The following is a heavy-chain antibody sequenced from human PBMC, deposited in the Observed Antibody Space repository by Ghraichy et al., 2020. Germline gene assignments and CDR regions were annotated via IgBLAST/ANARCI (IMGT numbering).Heavy chain of an antibody. CDR2: IYSGGST. Sequence: GGSLRLSCAASGFTVSSNYMSWVRQAPGKGLEWVSVIYSGGSTYYADSVKGRFTISRDNSKNMLFLQMNSLRAEDTAVYYCARDASLSFYGMDVWGQGTTVTVSS. J-gene: IGHJ6*02. V-gene: IGHV3-66*01. CDR1: GFTVSSNY. CDR3: ARDASLSFYGMDV.